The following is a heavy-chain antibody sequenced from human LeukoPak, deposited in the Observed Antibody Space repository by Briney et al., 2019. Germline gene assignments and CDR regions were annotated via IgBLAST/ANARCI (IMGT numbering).Heavy chain of an antibody. CDR1: GYTFTRCD. J-gene: IGHJ4*02. Sequence: GASVKVSFKASGYTFTRCDINWVRQATGKGREGMGWMNPNSGNTGYAQKFQGRGTMTRNTSIRTAYMELSSLRSEDTAVYCCARGIRTTGTISYWGRGPLVPVSS. CDR3: ARGIRTTGTISY. CDR2: MNPNSGNT. D-gene: IGHD1-1*01. V-gene: IGHV1-8*01.